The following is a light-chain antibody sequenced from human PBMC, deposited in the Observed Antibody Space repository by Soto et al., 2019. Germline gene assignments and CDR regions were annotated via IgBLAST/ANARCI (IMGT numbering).Light chain of an antibody. CDR1: QGISNY. Sequence: DIQMTQSPSSLSASVGDRVTITCRASQGISNYLAWYQQKPGKVPKLLIYAASTLQSGVPSRFGGSGSGTDFTLTISSLQPEDVATYYCQKYNSALGGFTFGPGTKVDIK. CDR3: QKYNSALGGFT. CDR2: AAS. J-gene: IGKJ3*01. V-gene: IGKV1-27*01.